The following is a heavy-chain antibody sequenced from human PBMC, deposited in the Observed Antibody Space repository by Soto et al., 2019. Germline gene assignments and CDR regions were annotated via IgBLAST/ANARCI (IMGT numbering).Heavy chain of an antibody. J-gene: IGHJ4*02. D-gene: IGHD3-10*01. CDR2: VYWKDDN. CDR1: GFSLSTTGVG. Sequence: SGPTLVNPTQPLTLTCTFSGFSLSTTGVGVGWIRQSPGKALEWLALVYWKDDNRYSPSLKSRLTITKDPSKNQVVLTLTDMDPVDTATYYCVHRRIIMTFGYWGQGALVTVSS. V-gene: IGHV2-5*01. CDR3: VHRRIIMTFGY.